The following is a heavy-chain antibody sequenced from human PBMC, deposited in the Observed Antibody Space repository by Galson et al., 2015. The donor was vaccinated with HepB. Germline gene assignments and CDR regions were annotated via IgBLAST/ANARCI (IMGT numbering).Heavy chain of an antibody. Sequence: SETLSLTCTVSGGSISSSSYYWGWIRQPPGTGLEWIGSIYYSGSTYYNPSLKSRVTISVDTSKNQFSLKLSSVTAADTAVYYCARVRWLRLDNWFDPWGQGTLVTVSS. CDR2: IYYSGST. D-gene: IGHD5-12*01. J-gene: IGHJ5*02. CDR1: GGSISSSSYY. V-gene: IGHV4-39*01. CDR3: ARVRWLRLDNWFDP.